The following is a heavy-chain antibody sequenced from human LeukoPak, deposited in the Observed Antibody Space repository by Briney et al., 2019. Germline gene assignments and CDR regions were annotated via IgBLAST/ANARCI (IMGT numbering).Heavy chain of an antibody. CDR1: GFTFTSSA. V-gene: IGHV1-58*01. CDR2: IVVGSGNT. D-gene: IGHD2-21*02. CDR3: AADPWCGGNCYQFDY. Sequence: SVKVSCKASGFTFTSSAVQWVRQARGQRLEWIGWIVVGSGNTNYAQKFQERVTITRDMSTSTAYMELSSLRSEDTAVYYCAADPWCGGNCYQFDYWGQGTLVTVSS. J-gene: IGHJ4*02.